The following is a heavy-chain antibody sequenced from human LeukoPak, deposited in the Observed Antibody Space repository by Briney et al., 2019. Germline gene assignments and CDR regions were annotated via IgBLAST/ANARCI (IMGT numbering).Heavy chain of an antibody. CDR3: AREGEAGDRVGYFDY. V-gene: IGHV3-30-3*01. Sequence: GGSLRLSCAASGFTFSSYAMHWVRQAPGKGLEWVAVISYDGSNKYYADSVKGRFTISRDNSKNTLYLQMNSLRAEDTAVYYCAREGEAGDRVGYFDYWGQGTLVTVSS. CDR1: GFTFSSYA. J-gene: IGHJ4*02. D-gene: IGHD7-27*01. CDR2: ISYDGSNK.